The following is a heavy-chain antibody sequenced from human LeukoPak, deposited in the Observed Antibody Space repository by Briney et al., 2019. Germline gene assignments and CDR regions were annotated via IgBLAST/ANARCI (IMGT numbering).Heavy chain of an antibody. CDR1: GYTFTSYG. CDR2: IIPIFGTA. CDR3: ASRGGSGCINIVCGMDV. D-gene: IGHD6-19*01. V-gene: IGHV1-69*13. Sequence: GASVKVSCTASGYTFTSYGISWVRQAPGQGLEWMGGIIPIFGTADYAQKFQGRVTITADESTSTAYMELSSLRSEDTAVYYCASRGGSGCINIVCGMDVWGQGTTVTVSS. J-gene: IGHJ6*02.